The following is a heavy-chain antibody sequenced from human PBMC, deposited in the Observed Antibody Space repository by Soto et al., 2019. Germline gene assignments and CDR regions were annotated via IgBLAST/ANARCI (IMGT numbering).Heavy chain of an antibody. CDR1: GGSISSSSYY. CDR2: IYYSGST. V-gene: IGHV4-39*01. Sequence: SETLSLTCTVSGGSISSSSYYWGWIRQPPGKGLEWIGSIYYSGSTYYNPSLKSRVTISVDTSKNQFSLKLSSVTAADTAVYYCARRRWYCSGGSCYNFFDYWGQGTLVTVSS. CDR3: ARRRWYCSGGSCYNFFDY. D-gene: IGHD2-15*01. J-gene: IGHJ4*02.